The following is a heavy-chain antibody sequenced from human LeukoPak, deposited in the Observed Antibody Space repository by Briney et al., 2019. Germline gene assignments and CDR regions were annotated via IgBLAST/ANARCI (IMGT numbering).Heavy chain of an antibody. CDR3: AKYVGSGDYYLDY. V-gene: IGHV3-23*01. Sequence: GGSLRLSCAASGFTFSSYWISWVRQAPGKGLEWVSAISGSGGSTYYADSVKGRFTISRDNSKNTLYLQMNSLRAEDTALYYCAKYVGSGDYYLDYWGQGTLVTVSS. J-gene: IGHJ4*02. CDR2: ISGSGGST. CDR1: GFTFSSYW. D-gene: IGHD6-25*01.